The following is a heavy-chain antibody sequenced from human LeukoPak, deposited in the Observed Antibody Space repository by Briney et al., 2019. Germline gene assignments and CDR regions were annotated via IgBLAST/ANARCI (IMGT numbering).Heavy chain of an antibody. CDR1: GFTFSSYG. CDR3: AKAFGSSWYWYFDL. V-gene: IGHV3-33*06. D-gene: IGHD6-13*01. J-gene: IGHJ2*01. CDR2: IWYDGSNK. Sequence: GGSLRLSCAASGFTFSSYGMHWVRQAPGKGLEWVAVIWYDGSNKYYADSVKGRFTISRDNSKNTLYLQMNSLRAEDTAVYYCAKAFGSSWYWYFDLWAVAPWSLSPQ.